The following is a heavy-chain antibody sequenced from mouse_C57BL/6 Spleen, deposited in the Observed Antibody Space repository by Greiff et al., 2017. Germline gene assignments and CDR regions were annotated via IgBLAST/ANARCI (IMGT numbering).Heavy chain of an antibody. CDR3: AREGGLLRSWFAY. V-gene: IGHV1-52*01. CDR2: IDPSDSET. D-gene: IGHD1-1*01. CDR1: GYTFTSYW. J-gene: IGHJ3*01. Sequence: VQLQQPGAELVRPGSSVKLSCKASGYTFTSYWMHWVKQRPIQGLEWIGNIDPSDSETHYNQKFKDKATLTVDKSSSTAYMQLSSLTSEDSAVYYCAREGGLLRSWFAYWGQGTLVTVSA.